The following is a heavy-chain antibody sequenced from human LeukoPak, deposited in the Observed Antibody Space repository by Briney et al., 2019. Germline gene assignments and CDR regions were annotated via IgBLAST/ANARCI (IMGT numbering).Heavy chain of an antibody. V-gene: IGHV4-39*07. CDR3: AGISFHSGGPP. Sequence: PSETLSLTCTVSGGSISSSSYYWGWIRQPPGKGLEWIGSIYYSGSTYYNPSLKSRVTISVDTSKNQFSLKLSSVTAADTAVYYCAGISFHSGGPPWGQGTLVTVSS. CDR2: IYYSGST. D-gene: IGHD3-10*01. J-gene: IGHJ5*02. CDR1: GGSISSSSYY.